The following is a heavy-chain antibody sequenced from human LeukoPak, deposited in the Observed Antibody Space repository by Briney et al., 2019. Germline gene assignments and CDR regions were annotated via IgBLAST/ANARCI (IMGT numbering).Heavy chain of an antibody. CDR2: IYPGDSDT. V-gene: IGHV5-51*01. Sequence: GESLKFSCKGYGYSFTCSWIGWVRQMRGKGLGWRGIIYPGDSDTRHTPSFQGQVTISADKSITTAYLQCSSLKAPDTAMYYCPRTQDIWGRSWFDPWGQETLVTVSS. CDR1: GYSFTCSW. CDR3: PRTQDIWGRSWFDP. J-gene: IGHJ5*02. D-gene: IGHD2-15*01.